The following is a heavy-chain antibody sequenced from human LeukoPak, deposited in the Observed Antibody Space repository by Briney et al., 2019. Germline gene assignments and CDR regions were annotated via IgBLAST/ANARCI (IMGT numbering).Heavy chain of an antibody. CDR3: SRHRGDYGGNPSYFDY. V-gene: IGHV5-51*07. CDR1: RSIFTSYW. D-gene: IGHD4-23*01. CDR2: IYTGDSDT. J-gene: IGHJ4*02. Sequence: AGASLQISCQGPRSIFTSYWIGCVHPLPGKGVEWMGIIYTGDSDTRYSPSFQGQLTISADKSISTAYLQWSSLKAADTAMYYCSRHRGDYGGNPSYFDYWGQGTLVTVSS.